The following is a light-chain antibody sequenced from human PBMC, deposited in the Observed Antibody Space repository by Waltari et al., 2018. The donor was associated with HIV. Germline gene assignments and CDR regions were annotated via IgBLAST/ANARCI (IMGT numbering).Light chain of an antibody. Sequence: QSVLTQPPSVSGTPGQRVTISCSGGSSNIGDNAVSWYQQFPGTAPKLLIYGNNQRPPGVPDRCSGSKSGTSASLAISGLQSEEEADYYCATLDDSLNGPVFGGGTKVTVL. V-gene: IGLV1-44*01. CDR2: GNN. CDR3: ATLDDSLNGPV. J-gene: IGLJ2*01. CDR1: SSNIGDNA.